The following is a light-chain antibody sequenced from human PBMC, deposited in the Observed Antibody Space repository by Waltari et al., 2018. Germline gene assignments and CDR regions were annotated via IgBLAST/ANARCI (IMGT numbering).Light chain of an antibody. Sequence: QSALTQPASVSGSPGQSITISCTGTSSDVGNYNLVSWYQQHPGKAPKLMIYEVSKRHSGVSNRFSGSKSGNTASLTISGLQAEDEADYYCCSYAGSHTFVVFGGGTKLTVL. V-gene: IGLV2-23*02. CDR2: EVS. J-gene: IGLJ2*01. CDR3: CSYAGSHTFVV. CDR1: SSDVGNYNL.